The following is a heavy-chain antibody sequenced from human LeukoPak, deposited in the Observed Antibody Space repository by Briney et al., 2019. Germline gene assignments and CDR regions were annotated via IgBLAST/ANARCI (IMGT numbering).Heavy chain of an antibody. Sequence: GASVKVSCKASGYTFTGYYMHWVRQAPGQGLEWMGWINPNSGGTNYAQKFQGRVTMTRDTSISTAYIELSRLRSDDTAVYYCASFAFSITMVLGESLDYYMNVWGKGTTVTVSS. CDR2: INPNSGGT. V-gene: IGHV1-2*02. J-gene: IGHJ6*03. CDR1: GYTFTGYY. CDR3: ASFAFSITMVLGESLDYYMNV. D-gene: IGHD3-10*01.